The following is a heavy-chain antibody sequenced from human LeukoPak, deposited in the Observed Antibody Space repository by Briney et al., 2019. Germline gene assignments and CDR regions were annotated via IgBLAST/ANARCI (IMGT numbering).Heavy chain of an antibody. D-gene: IGHD3-3*01. J-gene: IGHJ4*02. CDR1: GFTFSSYS. CDR3: ARVIQTSDFWSGYSYCFDY. CDR2: ISSSSSTI. V-gene: IGHV3-48*02. Sequence: GGSLRLSCAASGFTFSSYSMNWVRQAPGKGLEWVSYISSSSSTIYYADSVKGRFTISRDNAKNSLYLQMNSPRDEDTAVYYCARVIQTSDFWSGYSYCFDYWGQGTLVTVSS.